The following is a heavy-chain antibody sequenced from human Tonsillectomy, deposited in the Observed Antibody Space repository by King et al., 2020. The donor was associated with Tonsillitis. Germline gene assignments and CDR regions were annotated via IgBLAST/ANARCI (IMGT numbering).Heavy chain of an antibody. CDR1: GFSFKNAW. CDR2: IKSKSEGGTT. D-gene: IGHD1-26*01. J-gene: IGHJ1*01. Sequence: VQLVESGGDSVKPGGSLRLSCAASGFSFKNAWMSWVRQAPGKGLEWLGRIKSKSEGGTTDYAAPVKGRFTISRDDSKNMVYQQMDSLKTEDTAIYYCTTDPGDCGQGTLVTVSS. V-gene: IGHV3-15*01. CDR3: TTDPGD.